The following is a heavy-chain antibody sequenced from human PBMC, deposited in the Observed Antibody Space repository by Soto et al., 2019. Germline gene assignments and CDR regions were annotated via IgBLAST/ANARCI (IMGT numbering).Heavy chain of an antibody. CDR2: ISYDGSNK. CDR1: GFTFSSYG. CDR3: ASRYYYDSSGYYVPGFDY. J-gene: IGHJ4*02. V-gene: IGHV3-30*03. D-gene: IGHD3-22*01. Sequence: GGSLRLSCAASGFTFSSYGMHWVRQAPGKGLEWVAVISYDGSNKYYADSVKGRFTISRDNSKNTLYLQMNSLRAEDTAVYYCASRYYYDSSGYYVPGFDYWGQGTLVTVSS.